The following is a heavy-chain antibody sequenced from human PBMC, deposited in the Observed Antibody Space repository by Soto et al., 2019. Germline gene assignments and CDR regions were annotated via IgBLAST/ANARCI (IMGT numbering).Heavy chain of an antibody. CDR2: IYYSGST. D-gene: IGHD3-22*01. V-gene: IGHV4-59*01. J-gene: IGHJ5*02. CDR1: GGSISSYY. CDR3: AGFYYYDSSGYVGWFDP. Sequence: SETLSLTCTVSGGSISSYYWSWIRQPPGKGLEWIGYIYYSGSTNYNPSLKSRVTISVDTSKNQFSLKLSSVTAADTAVYYCAGFYYYDSSGYVGWFDPWGQGTLVTVSP.